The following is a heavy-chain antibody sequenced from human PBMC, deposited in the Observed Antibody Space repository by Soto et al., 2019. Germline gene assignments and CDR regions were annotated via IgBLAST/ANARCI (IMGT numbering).Heavy chain of an antibody. D-gene: IGHD6-6*01. V-gene: IGHV3-48*01. CDR2: ISSGSSTM. CDR3: ARGVHSAFDI. J-gene: IGHJ3*02. CDR1: GFTFSSNG. Sequence: EERLVESGGGLVQPGGSLRLSCAASGFTFSSNGMNWVRQTPGKGLEWISYISSGSSTMYYAGSVRGRFTISRDNAKNSLYLQMDSLRAEDTAVYYCARGVHSAFDIWGQGTVVTVSS.